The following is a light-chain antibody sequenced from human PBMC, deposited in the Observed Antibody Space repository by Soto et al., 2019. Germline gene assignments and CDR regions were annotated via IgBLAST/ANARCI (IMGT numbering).Light chain of an antibody. CDR1: SSDVGSYNL. CDR2: EVS. V-gene: IGLV2-23*02. CDR3: CSYAGSYYV. Sequence: QSPLTQPASVSGSPGQSITISCTGTSSDVGSYNLVSWYQQHPGKAPKLMIYEVSKRPSGVSNRFSGSKSGNTASLTISGLQAEDEADYYCCSYAGSYYVFGTGTKVTVL. J-gene: IGLJ1*01.